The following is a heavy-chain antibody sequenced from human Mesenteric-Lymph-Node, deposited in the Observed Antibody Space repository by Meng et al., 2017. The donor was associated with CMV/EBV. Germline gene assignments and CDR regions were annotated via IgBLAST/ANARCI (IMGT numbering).Heavy chain of an antibody. J-gene: IGHJ4*02. CDR3: ARASIIPDAIVSFGY. CDR2: INPNSGNT. CDR1: GYTFTGYY. V-gene: IGHV1-8*02. Sequence: ASVKVSCKASGYTFTGYYMHWMRQAPGQGLEWMGWINPNSGNTGYAQKFQGRVTMTRNTSINTAYMELSSLRSEDTAVYYCARASIIPDAIVSFGYWGQGTLVTVSS. D-gene: IGHD2-2*01.